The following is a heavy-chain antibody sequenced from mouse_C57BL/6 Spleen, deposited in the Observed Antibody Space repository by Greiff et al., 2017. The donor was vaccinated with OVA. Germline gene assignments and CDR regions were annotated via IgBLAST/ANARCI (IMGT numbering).Heavy chain of an antibody. CDR1: GYAFSSSW. Sequence: VQLQQSGPELVKPGASVKISCKASGYAFSSSWMNWVKQRPGKGLEWIGRIYPGDGDTNYNGKFKGKATLTADKSSSTAYMQLSSLTSEDSAVYLCAKNYDYDGPPFDYWGKGTTLTVSS. CDR2: IYPGDGDT. D-gene: IGHD2-4*01. J-gene: IGHJ2*01. V-gene: IGHV1-82*01. CDR3: AKNYDYDGPPFDY.